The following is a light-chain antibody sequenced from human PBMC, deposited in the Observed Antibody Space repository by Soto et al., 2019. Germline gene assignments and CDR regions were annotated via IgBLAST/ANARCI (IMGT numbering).Light chain of an antibody. V-gene: IGKV3-11*01. Sequence: EIVLTHSPATLSLSPGERSTLSCRASDGVGRSLAWFQQRPGQAPRLLIYDASNRATGIPARFSGSGSGTEFTLTISSLQSEDFAVYYCLQDINYPWTFGQGTKVDIK. CDR3: LQDINYPWT. CDR2: DAS. J-gene: IGKJ1*01. CDR1: DGVGRS.